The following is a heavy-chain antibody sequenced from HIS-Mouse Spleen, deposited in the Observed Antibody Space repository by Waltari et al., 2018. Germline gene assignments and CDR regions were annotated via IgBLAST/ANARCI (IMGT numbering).Heavy chain of an antibody. V-gene: IGHV4-39*07. CDR3: AREIPYSSSWYDWYFDL. J-gene: IGHJ2*01. Sequence: QLQLQESGPGLVKPSETLSLTCTVSGGSISSSSYYWGWIRQPPGKGLEWIGSIYYSGSTYYNPSLQRRVTTSVDTSKNQFSLKRSSVTAADTAVYYCAREIPYSSSWYDWYFDLWGRGTLVTVSS. CDR2: IYYSGST. CDR1: GGSISSSSYY. D-gene: IGHD6-13*01.